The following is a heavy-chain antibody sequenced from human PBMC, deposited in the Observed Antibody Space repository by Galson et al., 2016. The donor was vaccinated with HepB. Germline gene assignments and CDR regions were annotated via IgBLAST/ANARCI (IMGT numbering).Heavy chain of an antibody. CDR2: LSYDETKT. CDR1: GFSFRNYA. V-gene: IGHV3-30-3*01. Sequence: SLRLSCAASGFSFRNYAMHWVRQAPGKGLDWVVVLSYDETKTYYAYSVKGRFIVSRDNSKYTLYLQMNSLRPEDTAVYYCARESAWGYSDYWGQGTLVTVSS. D-gene: IGHD3-16*01. CDR3: ARESAWGYSDY. J-gene: IGHJ4*02.